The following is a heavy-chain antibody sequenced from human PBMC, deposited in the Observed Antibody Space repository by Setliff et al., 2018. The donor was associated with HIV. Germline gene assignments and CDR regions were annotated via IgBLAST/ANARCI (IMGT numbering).Heavy chain of an antibody. V-gene: IGHV1-69-2*01. J-gene: IGHJ4*02. D-gene: IGHD1-26*01. CDR3: ATVRIVGATEFDY. Sequence: ASVKVSCKASEYTFVDYYMHWVQQAPGKGLEWMGRVDPDDGETIYAEKFQDRLTITADASTDTTYMELSSLRSEDTAVYYCATVRIVGATEFDYWGQGTVVTVSS. CDR2: VDPDDGET. CDR1: EYTFVDYY.